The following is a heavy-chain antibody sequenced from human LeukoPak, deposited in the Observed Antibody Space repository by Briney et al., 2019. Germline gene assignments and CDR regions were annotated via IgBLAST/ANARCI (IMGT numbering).Heavy chain of an antibody. CDR2: ISSSSSYI. D-gene: IGHD3-16*02. Sequence: GGSLRLSCAASGFTFSSYSMNWVRQAPGKGLEWVSSISSSSSYIYYADSVKGRFTISRDNAKNTLYLQMNSLRAEDTAVYYCAKARLGELSIFDYWGQGTLVTVSS. V-gene: IGHV3-21*04. J-gene: IGHJ4*02. CDR1: GFTFSSYS. CDR3: AKARLGELSIFDY.